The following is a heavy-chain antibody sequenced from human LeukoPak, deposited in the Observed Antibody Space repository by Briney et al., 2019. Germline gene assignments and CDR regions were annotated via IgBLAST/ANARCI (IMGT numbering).Heavy chain of an antibody. D-gene: IGHD2-2*01. CDR1: GYSISSGYY. Sequence: SETLSLTCTVSGYSISSGYYWGWIRQPPGKGLEWIGSIYHSGSTYYNPSLKSRVTISVDTSKNQFSLKLSSVTAADTAVYYCARTDLVPAATSWLIYFQHWGQGTLVTVSS. CDR3: ARTDLVPAATSWLIYFQH. CDR2: IYHSGST. J-gene: IGHJ1*01. V-gene: IGHV4-38-2*02.